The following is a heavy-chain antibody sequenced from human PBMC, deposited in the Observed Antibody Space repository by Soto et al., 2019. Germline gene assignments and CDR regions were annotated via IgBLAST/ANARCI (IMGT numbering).Heavy chain of an antibody. Sequence: GVSLRLSCAASGFTFSSYSMNWVRQAPGKGLEWVSSISSSSSYIYYADSVKGRFTISRDNAKNSLYLQMNSLRAEDTAVYYCVRESRSSSSAFDIWGKGPMVPVSS. CDR2: ISSSSSYI. V-gene: IGHV3-21*01. D-gene: IGHD6-6*01. CDR3: VRESRSSSSAFDI. CDR1: GFTFSSYS. J-gene: IGHJ3*02.